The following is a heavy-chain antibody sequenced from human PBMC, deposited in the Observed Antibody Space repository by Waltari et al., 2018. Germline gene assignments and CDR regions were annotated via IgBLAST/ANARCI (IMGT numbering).Heavy chain of an antibody. CDR2: IKDDGRKT. V-gene: IGHV3-7*01. J-gene: IGHJ4*02. Sequence: EVQLVESGGGLVQPGGSLRVSCAASGFSFSRYCISWVRQAPGKGLEWVANIKDDGRKTLYLDSVKGRFTISRDNAKNSLFLQMNSLRVDDTAVYYCARDGGVGFDYWGQGTLVTVSS. D-gene: IGHD2-8*02. CDR1: GFSFSRYC. CDR3: ARDGGVGFDY.